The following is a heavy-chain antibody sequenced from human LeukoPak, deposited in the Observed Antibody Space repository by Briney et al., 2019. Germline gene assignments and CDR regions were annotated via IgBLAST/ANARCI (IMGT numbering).Heavy chain of an antibody. J-gene: IGHJ4*02. CDR3: ARAGKQWLAV. CDR1: GGSISSYY. D-gene: IGHD6-19*01. V-gene: IGHV4-4*09. Sequence: SETLSLTCTVSGGSISSYYWSWIRQPPGKGLEWIGYIYTSGSTNYNPSLKSRVTISVDTSKNQFSLKLSSVTAADTAVYYCARAGKQWLAVWGQGTLVTVSS. CDR2: IYTSGST.